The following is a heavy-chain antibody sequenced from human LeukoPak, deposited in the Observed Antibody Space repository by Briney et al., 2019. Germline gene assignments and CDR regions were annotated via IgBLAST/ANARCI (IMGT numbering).Heavy chain of an antibody. CDR3: ASGRHDFVH. Sequence: GGSLRLSCAASGFTFSSYWMSWVRQAPGKGLEWVANINRDGNEVHYVDSLKDRFTISRDNARNSLYLQMSSLRAEDTAVYYCASGRHDFVHWGHGTLVTVSS. CDR1: GFTFSSYW. CDR2: INRDGNEV. J-gene: IGHJ4*01. D-gene: IGHD3-16*01. V-gene: IGHV3-7*01.